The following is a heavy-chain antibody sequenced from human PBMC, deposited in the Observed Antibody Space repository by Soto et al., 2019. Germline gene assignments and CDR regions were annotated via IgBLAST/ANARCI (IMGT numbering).Heavy chain of an antibody. CDR1: GYTFTTHG. Sequence: QVQLVQSGAEVKKPGASVKVSCKASGYTFTTHGISWVRQAPGQGLEWMGWVSGDNGHTNSAQSLQGRVTMTTDTSTNSAYMARRSLRSHDTAVYYCAGDRGYCRSGTSSREGYDRWGQGPVVTVSS. CDR3: AGDRGYCRSGTSSREGYDR. CDR2: VSGDNGHT. J-gene: IGHJ5*02. D-gene: IGHD2-2*01. V-gene: IGHV1-18*01.